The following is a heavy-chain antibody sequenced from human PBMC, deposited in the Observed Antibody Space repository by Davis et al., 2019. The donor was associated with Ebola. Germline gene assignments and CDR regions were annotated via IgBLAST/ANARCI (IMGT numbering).Heavy chain of an antibody. CDR1: GGSISSSNW. CDR3: ARVHGRGVLWFRGYYGMDV. D-gene: IGHD3-10*01. CDR2: IYHSGST. Sequence: PSETLSLTCAVSGGSISSSNWWSWVRQPPGKGLEWIGEIYHSGSTNYNPSLKSRVTISVDKSKNQFSLKLSSVTAADTAVYYCARVHGRGVLWFRGYYGMDVWGQGTTVTVSS. J-gene: IGHJ6*02. V-gene: IGHV4-4*02.